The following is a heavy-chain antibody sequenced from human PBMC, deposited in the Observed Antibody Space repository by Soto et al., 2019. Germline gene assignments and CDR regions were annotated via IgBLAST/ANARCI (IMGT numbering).Heavy chain of an antibody. CDR1: GFTFSSYG. D-gene: IGHD3-22*01. J-gene: IGHJ4*02. V-gene: IGHV3-33*01. CDR3: ARLYYDSSGYYYLDY. Sequence: RLSCAASGFTFSSYGMHWVRQAPGKGLEWVAVIWYDGSNKYYADSVKGRFTISRDNSKNTLYLQMNSLRAEDTAVYYCARLYYDSSGYYYLDYWGQGTLVTVSS. CDR2: IWYDGSNK.